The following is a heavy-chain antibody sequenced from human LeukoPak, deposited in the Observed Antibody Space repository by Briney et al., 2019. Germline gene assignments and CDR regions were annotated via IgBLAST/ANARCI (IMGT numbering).Heavy chain of an antibody. V-gene: IGHV1-18*01. CDR3: ARSYYDVLTGPNAFDY. CDR1: GYTSTLYG. D-gene: IGHD3-9*01. CDR2: ISTYNGNT. Sequence: ASVKVSCMASGYTSTLYGISWVRQAPGQGLEWMGWISTYNGNTNYAQKLQGRVTMTTDTSTTTAFLELRSLRSDDTAVYYCARSYYDVLTGPNAFDYWGQGTLVTVSS. J-gene: IGHJ4*02.